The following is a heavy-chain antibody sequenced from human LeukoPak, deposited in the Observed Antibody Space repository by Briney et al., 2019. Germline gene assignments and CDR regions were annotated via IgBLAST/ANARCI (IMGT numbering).Heavy chain of an antibody. Sequence: PGRSLRLSCAASGFTFSSYGMHWVRQAPGKGLEWVAVISYDGSNKYYADSVKGRFTISRDNSKNTLYLQMNSLRAEDTAVYYCARDRIVVVPAAAQIAAPEGWFDPWGQGTLVTVSS. CDR3: ARDRIVVVPAAAQIAAPEGWFDP. J-gene: IGHJ5*02. CDR2: ISYDGSNK. CDR1: GFTFSSYG. D-gene: IGHD2-2*01. V-gene: IGHV3-30*03.